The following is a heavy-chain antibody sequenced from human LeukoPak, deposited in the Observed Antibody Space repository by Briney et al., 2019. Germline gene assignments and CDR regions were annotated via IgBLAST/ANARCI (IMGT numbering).Heavy chain of an antibody. CDR1: GGSVRSDSYY. CDR3: ARQDDIPIGGSIVVAGNWFDP. Sequence: SETLSLTCTVSGGSVRSDSYYWSWMRQPPGKGLEWIGYVYYSGTTNYNPSLKSRVTMSVDTSKNQFSLKLSSVTAADTAVYYCARQDDIPIGGSIVVAGNWFDPWGQGTLVTVSS. J-gene: IGHJ5*02. V-gene: IGHV4-61*01. D-gene: IGHD6-19*01. CDR2: VYYSGTT.